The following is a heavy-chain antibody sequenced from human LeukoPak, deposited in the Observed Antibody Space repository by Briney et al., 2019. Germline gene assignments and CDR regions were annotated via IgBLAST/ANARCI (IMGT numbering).Heavy chain of an antibody. V-gene: IGHV3-7*03. CDR3: AKGRSYDILTGFDI. CDR2: IKQDGSEK. CDR1: GFTFSSYW. Sequence: GGSLRLSCAASGFTFSSYWMSWVRQAPGKGLEWVANIKQDGSEKYYVDSVKGRFTTSRDNAKNSLYLQMNSLRAEDMALYYCAKGRSYDILTGFDIWGQGTMVTVSS. D-gene: IGHD3-9*01. J-gene: IGHJ3*02.